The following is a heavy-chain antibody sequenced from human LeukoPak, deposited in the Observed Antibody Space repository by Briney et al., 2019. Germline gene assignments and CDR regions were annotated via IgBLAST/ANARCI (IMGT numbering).Heavy chain of an antibody. Sequence: VASVKVSCKASGYTFTSYDINWVRQATGQGLEWMGWMNPNSGNTGYAQKLQGRVTMTTDTSTSTAYMELRSLRSDDAAVYYCARDYYDSSGYRYFDLWGRGTLVTVPS. J-gene: IGHJ2*01. CDR2: MNPNSGNT. CDR3: ARDYYDSSGYRYFDL. D-gene: IGHD3-22*01. CDR1: GYTFTSYD. V-gene: IGHV1-8*01.